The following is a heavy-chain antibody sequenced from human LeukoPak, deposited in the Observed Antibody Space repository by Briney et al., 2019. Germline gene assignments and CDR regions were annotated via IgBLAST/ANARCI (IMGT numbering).Heavy chain of an antibody. CDR1: GGSISSYY. D-gene: IGHD6-13*01. Sequence: PSETLSLTCTVSGGSISSYYWSWIRQPAGKGLGWIGRIYTSGSTNYNPSLKSRVTMSVDTSKNQFSLKLSSVTAADTAVYYCARDSSPSEREYYMDVWGKGTTVTVSS. V-gene: IGHV4-4*07. CDR2: IYTSGST. J-gene: IGHJ6*03. CDR3: ARDSSPSEREYYMDV.